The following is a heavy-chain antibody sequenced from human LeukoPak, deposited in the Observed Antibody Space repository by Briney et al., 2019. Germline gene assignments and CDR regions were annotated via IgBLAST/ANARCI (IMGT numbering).Heavy chain of an antibody. V-gene: IGHV4-4*02. CDR3: ARDPIPMTGRAFDI. J-gene: IGHJ3*02. CDR2: IYHSGST. Sequence: MASGTLSLTCAVSGGSLSSDNWWNWLRQPPGKGLEWIGDIYHSGSTNYNPSLKSRVTISLDESKNQFSLKLISVTAADTAVYYCARDPIPMTGRAFDIWAQGIMVTVSS. D-gene: IGHD2-2*02. CDR1: GGSLSSDNW.